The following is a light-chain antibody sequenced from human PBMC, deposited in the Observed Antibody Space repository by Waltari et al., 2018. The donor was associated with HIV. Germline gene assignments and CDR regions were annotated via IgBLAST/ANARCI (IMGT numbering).Light chain of an antibody. J-gene: IGLJ2*01. CDR2: EVT. V-gene: IGLV2-8*01. CDR3: SSYAGSKNLVV. CDR1: RSDVGGYNS. Sequence: QSALTQPPSASGSPGQSVTISGTGTRSDVGGYNSVSWYQQHPGKAPNLMIYEVTKRPSGVPDRFSGSRSGNTASLTVSGLQAEDEADYFCSSYAGSKNLVVFGGGTKLTVL.